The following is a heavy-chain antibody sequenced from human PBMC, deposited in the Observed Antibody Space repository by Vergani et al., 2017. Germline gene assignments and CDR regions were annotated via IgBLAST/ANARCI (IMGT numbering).Heavy chain of an antibody. CDR3: ARDAAGAGYDYVWGSYPDWYFDL. D-gene: IGHD3-16*02. Sequence: EVQLVESGGGLVKPGGSLRLSCAASGFTFSSYSMNWVRQAPGKGLEWVSSISSSSSYIYYADSVKGRFTISRDNAKNSLYLQMNSPRAEDTAVYYCARDAAGAGYDYVWGSYPDWYFDLWGRGTLVTVSS. CDR1: GFTFSSYS. J-gene: IGHJ2*01. V-gene: IGHV3-21*04. CDR2: ISSSSSYI.